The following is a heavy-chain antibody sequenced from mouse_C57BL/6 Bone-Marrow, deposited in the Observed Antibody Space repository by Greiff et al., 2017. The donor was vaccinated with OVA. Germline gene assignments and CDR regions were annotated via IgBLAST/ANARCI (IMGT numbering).Heavy chain of an antibody. D-gene: IGHD3-2*02. CDR3: ARDSSGYFDY. CDR2: IYPRSGDT. V-gene: IGHV1-81*01. Sequence: QVQLKESGAELARPGASVKLSCKASGYTFTSYGISWVKQRTGQGLEWIGEIYPRSGDTYYNEKFKGKATLTADKSSSTAYMELRSLTSEDSAVYFCARDSSGYFDYWGQGTTLTVSS. J-gene: IGHJ2*01. CDR1: GYTFTSYG.